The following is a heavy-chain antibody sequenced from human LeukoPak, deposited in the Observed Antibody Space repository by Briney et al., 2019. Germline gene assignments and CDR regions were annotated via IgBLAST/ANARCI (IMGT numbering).Heavy chain of an antibody. CDR2: IYYSGST. Sequence: SETLSLTCTVSGGSISSGDYYWSWIRQPPGKGLEWIGYIYYSGSTYYNPSLKSRVTISVDTSKNQFSLKLSSVTAADTAAYYCAREGGTVTTSDYWGQGTLVTVSS. V-gene: IGHV4-30-4*01. J-gene: IGHJ4*02. CDR3: AREGGTVTTSDY. CDR1: GGSISSGDYY. D-gene: IGHD4-17*01.